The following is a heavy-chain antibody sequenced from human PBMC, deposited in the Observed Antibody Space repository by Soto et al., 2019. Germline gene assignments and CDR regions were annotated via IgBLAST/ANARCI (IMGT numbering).Heavy chain of an antibody. D-gene: IGHD1-26*01. CDR2: IYHSGST. J-gene: IGHJ4*02. CDR1: GGSIRSYY. V-gene: IGHV4-59*08. CDR3: ARHNGVVGDAAQLDY. Sequence: SETLCLTCTVSGGSIRSYYWCWIRQPPGKGLEWIGYIYHSGSTNYNPSLKSRVTISLDTPRNRFSLMLSSVTAADTAVYYCARHNGVVGDAAQLDYWGQGALVT.